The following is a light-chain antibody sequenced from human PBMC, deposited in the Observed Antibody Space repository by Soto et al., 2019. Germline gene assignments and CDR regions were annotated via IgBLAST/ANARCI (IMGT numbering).Light chain of an antibody. Sequence: QSALTQPASVSGSPGQSITISCTGTSSDVGGYNYVSWYQQHPGKAPKLMIYDVSNRPSGVSNRFSGSKSGNTASLPISGLQAEDEADYYCSSYTSSSTLLYIFGTGTKLIVL. CDR3: SSYTSSSTLLYI. CDR2: DVS. J-gene: IGLJ1*01. CDR1: SSDVGGYNY. V-gene: IGLV2-14*01.